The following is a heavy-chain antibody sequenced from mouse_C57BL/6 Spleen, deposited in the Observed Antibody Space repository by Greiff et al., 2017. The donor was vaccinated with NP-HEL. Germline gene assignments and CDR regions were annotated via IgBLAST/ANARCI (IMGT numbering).Heavy chain of an antibody. Sequence: QVQLQQPGAELVKPGASVKMSCKASGYTFTSYWITWVKQRPGQGLEWIGDIYPGSGSTNYIEKFKSKATLTVDTSSSTAYMQLSSLTSEDSAVYYCARGEGWDDGGYWGQGTTLTVSS. CDR1: GYTFTSYW. CDR3: ARGEGWDDGGY. V-gene: IGHV1-55*01. D-gene: IGHD3-3*01. J-gene: IGHJ2*01. CDR2: IYPGSGST.